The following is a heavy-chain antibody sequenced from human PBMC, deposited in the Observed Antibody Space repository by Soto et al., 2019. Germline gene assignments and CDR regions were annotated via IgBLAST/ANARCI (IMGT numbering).Heavy chain of an antibody. D-gene: IGHD3-3*01. V-gene: IGHV4-59*01. J-gene: IGHJ6*02. CDR3: ARAPTITIFGVVPTPYYYGMDV. CDR1: GGSISSYY. CDR2: IYYSGST. Sequence: PSETLSLTCTVSGGSISSYYWSWIRQPPGKGLEWIGYIYYSGSTNYNPSLKSRVTISVDTSKNQFSLKLSSVTAADTAVYYCARAPTITIFGVVPTPYYYGMDVWGQGTTVTVSS.